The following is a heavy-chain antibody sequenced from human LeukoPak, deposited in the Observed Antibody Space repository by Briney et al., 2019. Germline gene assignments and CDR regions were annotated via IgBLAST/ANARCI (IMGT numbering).Heavy chain of an antibody. CDR3: ARALRFLEWLSSVDY. CDR1: GFTFSSYS. D-gene: IGHD3-3*01. Sequence: GGSLRHSCAASGFTFSSYSMNWVRQAPGKGLEWVSSISSSSSYIYYADSVKGRFTISRDNAKNSLYLQMNSLRAEDTAVYYCARALRFLEWLSSVDYWGQGTLVTVSS. J-gene: IGHJ4*02. V-gene: IGHV3-21*01. CDR2: ISSSSSYI.